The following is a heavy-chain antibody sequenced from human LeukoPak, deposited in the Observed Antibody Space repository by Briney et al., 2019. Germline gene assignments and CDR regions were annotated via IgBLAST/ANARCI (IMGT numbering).Heavy chain of an antibody. CDR1: GYTLTSYY. CDR2: INPSGGST. V-gene: IGHV1-46*01. Sequence: GASVKVSCKASGYTLTSYYMHWVRQAPGQGLEWMGIINPSGGSTSYAQKFQGRVTMTRDTSTSTVYMELSGLRSEDTAVYYCARDRMTRPYYFDYWGQGTLVTVSS. CDR3: ARDRMTRPYYFDY. J-gene: IGHJ4*02.